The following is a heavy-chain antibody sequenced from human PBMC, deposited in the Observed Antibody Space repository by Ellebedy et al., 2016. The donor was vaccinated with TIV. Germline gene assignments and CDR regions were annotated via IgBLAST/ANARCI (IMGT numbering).Heavy chain of an antibody. CDR3: ARGSGSYNP. V-gene: IGHV4-34*01. CDR2: INYSRST. CDR1: GGSFNGYY. J-gene: IGHJ5*02. D-gene: IGHD3-10*01. Sequence: SETLSLTXAVYGGSFNGYYWSWIRQPPGKGLEWIGEINYSRSTNYNPSLKSRVATSVDTSKNQFSLKLTSVTAADTAVYYCARGSGSYNPWGPGTLVTVSS.